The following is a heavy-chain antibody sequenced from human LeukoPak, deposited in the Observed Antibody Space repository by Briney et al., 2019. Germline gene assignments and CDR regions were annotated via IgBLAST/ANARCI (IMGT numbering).Heavy chain of an antibody. J-gene: IGHJ4*02. CDR2: ISYDGSNK. Sequence: GRSLRLSCAASGFTFSSYAMHWVRQAPGKGLEWVAVISYDGSNKYYADSVKGRFTISRDNSKNTLYLQMNSLRAEDTALYYRQRTAYDILTGYYNFYFDYWGQGTLVTVSS. D-gene: IGHD3-9*01. CDR1: GFTFSSYA. V-gene: IGHV3-30*04. CDR3: QRTAYDILTGYYNFYFDY.